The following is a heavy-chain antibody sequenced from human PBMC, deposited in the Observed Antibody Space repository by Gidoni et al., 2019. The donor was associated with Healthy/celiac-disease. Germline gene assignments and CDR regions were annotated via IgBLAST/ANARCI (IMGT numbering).Heavy chain of an antibody. CDR3: ARDPVIFYDFWSGYYSDRYYYFDY. CDR2: RKQDGSEK. V-gene: IGHV3-7*01. CDR1: GFTFSSYL. Sequence: EVQLVESGGGLVQPGGSLRLSCAASGFTFSSYLMSWVRQAPGKGLEWVANRKQDGSEKYYVDSVKGRFTISRDNAKNSLYLQMNSLRAEDTAVYYCARDPVIFYDFWSGYYSDRYYYFDYWGQGTLVTVSS. J-gene: IGHJ4*02. D-gene: IGHD3-3*01.